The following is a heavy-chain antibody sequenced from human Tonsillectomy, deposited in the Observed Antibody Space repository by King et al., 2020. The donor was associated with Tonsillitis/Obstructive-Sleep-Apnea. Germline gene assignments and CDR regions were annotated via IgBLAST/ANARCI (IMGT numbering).Heavy chain of an antibody. CDR3: ARDRHIVVVPAAMYDY. D-gene: IGHD2-2*01. CDR1: GFTFSSYA. Sequence: VQLVESGGGVVQPGRSLRLSCAASGFTFSSYAMHWVRQAPGKGLEWVAVISYDGSKKYYADSVKGRFTISRDNSKNTLYLQMNSLRAEDTAVYYCARDRHIVVVPAAMYDYWGQGTLVTVSS. CDR2: ISYDGSKK. J-gene: IGHJ4*02. V-gene: IGHV3-30*01.